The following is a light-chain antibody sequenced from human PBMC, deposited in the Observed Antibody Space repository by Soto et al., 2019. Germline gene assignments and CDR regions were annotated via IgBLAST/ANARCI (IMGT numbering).Light chain of an antibody. J-gene: IGKJ2*01. CDR1: QSLVHSDGNTY. CDR3: MQATLSYT. V-gene: IGKV2-24*01. Sequence: DIVLTQTRLSSPVTLGQPASISCRSSQSLVHSDGNTYFNWLQQRPGQPPRLLIYKISNRFPGVADRFRGSGARTDFTLKISRVEAEDVGVYYCMQATLSYTFGQGTRLEIK. CDR2: KIS.